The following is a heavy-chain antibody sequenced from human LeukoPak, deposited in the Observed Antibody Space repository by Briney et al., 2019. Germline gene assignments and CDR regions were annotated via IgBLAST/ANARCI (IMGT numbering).Heavy chain of an antibody. Sequence: ASVKVSCKSSGYTFTGYYIHWVRQAPGQGLEWMGRLNPNSGVTSYAQKFQGRVTMTRDTSISTAYMELTRLKSDDTAIYYCARVAPDSRRYYMDFWGKGTTVTVSS. J-gene: IGHJ6*03. CDR2: LNPNSGVT. CDR1: GYTFTGYY. D-gene: IGHD3-22*01. V-gene: IGHV1-2*06. CDR3: ARVAPDSRRYYMDF.